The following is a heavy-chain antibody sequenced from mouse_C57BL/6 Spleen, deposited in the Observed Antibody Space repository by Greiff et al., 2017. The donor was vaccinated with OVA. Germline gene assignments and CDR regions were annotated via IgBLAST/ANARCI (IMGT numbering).Heavy chain of an antibody. J-gene: IGHJ3*01. Sequence: EVKLVESGPELVKPGASVKISCKASGYSFTDYNMNWVKQSNGKSLEWIGVINPNYGTTSYNQKFKGKATLTVDQSSSTAYMQLNSLTSEDSAVYYCARSGGNSAWFAYWGQGTLVTVSA. CDR1: GYSFTDYN. CDR3: ARSGGNSAWFAY. CDR2: INPNYGTT. V-gene: IGHV1-39*01. D-gene: IGHD2-1*01.